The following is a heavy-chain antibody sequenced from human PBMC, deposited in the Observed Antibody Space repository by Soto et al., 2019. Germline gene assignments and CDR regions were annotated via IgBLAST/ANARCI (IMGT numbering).Heavy chain of an antibody. Sequence: TSETLSLTCAVSGGSISSSNWWSWVRQPPGKGLEWIGEIYHSGSTNYNPSLKSRVTISVDKSKNQCSLKLSSVTAADTAVYYCARAAMGGSSWPFDYWGQGTLVTV. CDR2: IYHSGST. V-gene: IGHV4-4*02. CDR3: ARAAMGGSSWPFDY. D-gene: IGHD6-13*01. CDR1: GGSISSSNW. J-gene: IGHJ4*02.